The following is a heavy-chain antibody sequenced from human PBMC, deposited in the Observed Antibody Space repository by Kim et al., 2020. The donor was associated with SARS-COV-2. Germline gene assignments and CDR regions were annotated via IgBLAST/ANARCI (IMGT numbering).Heavy chain of an antibody. CDR2: IYWDDDK. Sequence: SGPTLVNPTQTLTLTCTFSGFSLSTSGVGVAWIRQPPGKALEWLALIYWDDDKRYSPSLKSRLTITKDTSKNQVVLTMTNMDPVDTAIYYCAQRSISPIGSPPGFAYWGQGTLVTVSS. D-gene: IGHD6-6*01. J-gene: IGHJ4*02. V-gene: IGHV2-5*02. CDR3: AQRSISPIGSPPGFAY. CDR1: GFSLSTSGVG.